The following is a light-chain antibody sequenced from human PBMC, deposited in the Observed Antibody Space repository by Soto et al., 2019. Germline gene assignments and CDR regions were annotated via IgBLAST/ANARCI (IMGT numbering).Light chain of an antibody. Sequence: EIVLTQFTATLSLSPGERATLSCRASQSVSTYLAWYQQKPGQAPRLLIYGASNRATGIPARFSGSGSGTDFTLTIGSLEPEDSAVYYCHQRGTWPETFGQGTKVEIK. CDR3: HQRGTWPET. CDR2: GAS. CDR1: QSVSTY. V-gene: IGKV3-11*01. J-gene: IGKJ1*01.